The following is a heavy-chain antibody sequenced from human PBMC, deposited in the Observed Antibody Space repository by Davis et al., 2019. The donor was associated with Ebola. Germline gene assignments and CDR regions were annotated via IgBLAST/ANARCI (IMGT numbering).Heavy chain of an antibody. D-gene: IGHD5-18*01. CDR1: GFTFSTYT. V-gene: IGHV3-64D*06. J-gene: IGHJ4*02. CDR2: VSIYGGST. CDR3: VKSAYSYGPFDY. Sequence: PGGSLRLSCAASGFTFSTYTMNWVRQAPGKGLEYVSDVSIYGGSTDYAEPVRGRFTISRDNSKNTLYLQMSSLRAEDTAVYYCVKSAYSYGPFDYWGQGTLVTVSS.